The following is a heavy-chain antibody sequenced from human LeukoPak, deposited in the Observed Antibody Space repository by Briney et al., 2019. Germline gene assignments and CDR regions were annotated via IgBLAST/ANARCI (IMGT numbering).Heavy chain of an antibody. CDR1: GFTFSGFA. D-gene: IGHD6-19*01. Sequence: GGSLRLSCAASGFTFSGFAMTWVRQAPGKGLEWVSSIGSDYKTHYSESVKGRFAISRDNSKSTLFLQMNSLRAEDTALYYCARIPRDSSGWPLDYWGQGTLATVSS. J-gene: IGHJ4*02. CDR3: ARIPRDSSGWPLDY. V-gene: IGHV3-23*01. CDR2: IGSDYKT.